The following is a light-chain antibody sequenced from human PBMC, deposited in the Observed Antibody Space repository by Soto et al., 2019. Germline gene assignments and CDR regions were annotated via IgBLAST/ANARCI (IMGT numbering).Light chain of an antibody. CDR2: AAS. CDR1: QSISSY. CDR3: QKYDSVPIT. Sequence: DIQMTQSPSSLSASVGDRVTITCRASQSISSYLNWYQQKPGKAPKLLIYAASSLQSGVPSRFSGSGSGTDFTLTISSLQPEDFATYYCQKYDSVPITFGQGTRLEIK. J-gene: IGKJ5*01. V-gene: IGKV1-39*01.